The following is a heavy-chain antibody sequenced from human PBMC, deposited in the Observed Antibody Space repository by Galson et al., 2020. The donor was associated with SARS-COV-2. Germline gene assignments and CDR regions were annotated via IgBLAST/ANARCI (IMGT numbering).Heavy chain of an antibody. J-gene: IGHJ6*02. CDR3: ARGAGNYDFWSGYYSEEYYYYGMDV. Sequence: GESLKISCAASGFTFSSYSMNWVRQAPGKGLEWVSYISSSSSTIYYADSVKGRFTISRDNAKNSLYLQMNSLRDEDTAVYYCARGAGNYDFWSGYYSEEYYYYGMDVWGQGTTVTVSS. CDR2: ISSSSSTI. CDR1: GFTFSSYS. V-gene: IGHV3-48*02. D-gene: IGHD3-3*01.